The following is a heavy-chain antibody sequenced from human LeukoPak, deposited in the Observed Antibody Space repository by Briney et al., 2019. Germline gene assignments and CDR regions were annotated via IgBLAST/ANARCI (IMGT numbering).Heavy chain of an antibody. CDR2: IDPSDSYT. J-gene: IGHJ4*02. CDR3: ARHPNRLYNWNDRCFDY. D-gene: IGHD1-1*01. V-gene: IGHV5-10-1*01. Sequence: GASLKISCKGSGYSFTSYWISWVRQMPGKGLEWMGRIDPSDSYTNYSPSFQGHVTISADKSISTAYLQWSSLKASDTAMYYCARHPNRLYNWNDRCFDYWGQGTLVTVSS. CDR1: GYSFTSYW.